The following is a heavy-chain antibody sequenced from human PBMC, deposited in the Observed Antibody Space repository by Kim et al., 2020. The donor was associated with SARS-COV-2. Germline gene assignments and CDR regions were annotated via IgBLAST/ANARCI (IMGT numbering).Heavy chain of an antibody. CDR3: ATGAPGP. J-gene: IGHJ5*02. V-gene: IGHV4-34*01. CDR1: GESLSGFQ. Sequence: SETLSLTCAVYGESLSGFQWSWIRQTPGKGLEWIGQINHTGTTKYNPSLKSRLSMSIDTSKKQFSLNLSSVTAADTAVYYCATGAPGPWAQGTLVTVSS. CDR2: INHTGTT.